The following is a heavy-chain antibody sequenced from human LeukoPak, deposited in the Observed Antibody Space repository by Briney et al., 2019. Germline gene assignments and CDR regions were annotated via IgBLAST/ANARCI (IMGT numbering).Heavy chain of an antibody. V-gene: IGHV3-23*01. J-gene: IGHJ4*02. Sequence: GGSLRLSCAASGFTFSSYAMSRVRQAPGKGLEWVSGISGSGGSTYYADSVKSRFTISRDNSKNTLCLQINSLRAADTAVYCCVKLGVTFGELSHIENYFDYWGQGTLVTVSS. CDR2: ISGSGGST. D-gene: IGHD3-10*01. CDR1: GFTFSSYA. CDR3: VKLGVTFGELSHIENYFDY.